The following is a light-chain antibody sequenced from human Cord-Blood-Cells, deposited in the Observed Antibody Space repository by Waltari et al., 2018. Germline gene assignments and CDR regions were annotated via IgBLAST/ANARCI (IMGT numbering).Light chain of an antibody. V-gene: IGKV1-12*01. Sequence: IEMTQSPGSVDAAVVGGVTSTCRASQGISSWLAWYQQKPGKAPKLLIYAASSLQSGVPSRFSGSGSGTDFTLTISSLQPEDFATYYCQQANSFPRTFGQGTKVEIK. CDR2: AAS. J-gene: IGKJ1*01. CDR3: QQANSFPRT. CDR1: QGISSW.